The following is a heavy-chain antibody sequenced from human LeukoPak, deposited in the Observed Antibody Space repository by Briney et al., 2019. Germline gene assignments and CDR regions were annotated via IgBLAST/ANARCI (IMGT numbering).Heavy chain of an antibody. CDR1: GGSISSSSYY. CDR3: ARVYYGRTYDYWYFDL. D-gene: IGHD3-10*01. V-gene: IGHV4-39*07. J-gene: IGHJ2*01. CDR2: IYHSGST. Sequence: SETLSLTCTVSGGSISSSSYYWGWIRQPPGKGLEWIGSIYHSGSTYYNPSLKSRVTISVDTSKNQFSLKLSSVTAADTAVYFCARVYYGRTYDYWYFDLWGRGTLVTVSS.